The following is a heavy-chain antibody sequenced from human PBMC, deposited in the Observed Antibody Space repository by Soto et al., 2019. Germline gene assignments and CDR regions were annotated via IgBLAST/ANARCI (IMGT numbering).Heavy chain of an antibody. D-gene: IGHD3-3*01. CDR3: ARESGVLRFFRHRYYFDY. CDR2: INPSGGST. V-gene: IGHV1-46*01. CDR1: GYTFTSYY. J-gene: IGHJ4*02. Sequence: QVQLVQSGAEVKKPGASVKVSCKASGYTFTSYYMHWVRQAPGQGLEWMGIINPSGGSTSYAQKFQGRVTMTRDTSTSTVYMELSSLRSADTAVYYCARESGVLRFFRHRYYFDYCGQGTLVTVSS.